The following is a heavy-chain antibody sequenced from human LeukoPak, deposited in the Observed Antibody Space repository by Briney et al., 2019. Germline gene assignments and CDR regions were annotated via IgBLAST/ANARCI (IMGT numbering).Heavy chain of an antibody. Sequence: PGGSLRLSCAASGFTFSSYAMSWVRQAPGKGLEWVSAISGSGGSTYYADSVKGRFTISRDNSKNTLYLQMNSLRAEDTAVYYCAKDQLWFGELLGWGDYWGQGTLVTVSS. CDR3: AKDQLWFGELLGWGDY. CDR1: GFTFSSYA. CDR2: ISGSGGST. D-gene: IGHD3-10*01. J-gene: IGHJ4*02. V-gene: IGHV3-23*01.